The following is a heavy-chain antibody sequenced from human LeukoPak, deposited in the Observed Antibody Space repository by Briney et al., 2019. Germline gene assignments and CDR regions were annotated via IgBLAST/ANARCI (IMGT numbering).Heavy chain of an antibody. V-gene: IGHV3-7*01. J-gene: IGHJ5*02. CDR1: GFTFSSYW. CDR3: ARVDIVATAPYDP. CDR2: IKQDGSEK. Sequence: PGGSLRLSCAASGFTFSSYWMSWVRQAPGKGLEWVANIKQDGSEKYYVDSVKGRFTISRDSAKNSLYLQMNSLRAEDTAVYYCARVDIVATAPYDPWGQGTLVTVSS. D-gene: IGHD5-12*01.